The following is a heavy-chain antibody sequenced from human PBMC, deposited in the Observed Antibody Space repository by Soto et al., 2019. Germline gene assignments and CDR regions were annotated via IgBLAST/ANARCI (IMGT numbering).Heavy chain of an antibody. Sequence: ASLKVSCKASGYTFTGYFMHWVRQAPGQGLEWMGWINPYSGGADYAQSFQGRVTMTRDTSISTVYMELSRLRFDDTAVYYCARVIRGAYYNSPLDTWGQGTVVTVSS. CDR2: INPYSGGA. CDR3: ARVIRGAYYNSPLDT. D-gene: IGHD3-10*01. J-gene: IGHJ5*02. CDR1: GYTFTGYF. V-gene: IGHV1-2*02.